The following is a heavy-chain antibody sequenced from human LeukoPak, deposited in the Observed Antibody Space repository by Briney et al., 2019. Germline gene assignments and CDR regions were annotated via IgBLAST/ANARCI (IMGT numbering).Heavy chain of an antibody. CDR1: GFTFSSYA. CDR2: ISYDGSNK. CDR3: ARDDCDI. V-gene: IGHV3-30-3*01. J-gene: IGHJ3*02. D-gene: IGHD2-21*02. Sequence: PGRSLRLSCAASGFTFSSYAMHWVRRAPGKGLEWVAVISYDGSNKYYADSVKGRFTISRDNSKNTLYLQMNSLRAEDTAVYYCARDDCDIWGQGTMVTVSS.